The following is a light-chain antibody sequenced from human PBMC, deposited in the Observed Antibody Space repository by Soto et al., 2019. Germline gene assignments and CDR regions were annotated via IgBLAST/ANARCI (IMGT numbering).Light chain of an antibody. CDR1: QSLSNW. CDR2: AAS. Sequence: DIQMTQSPSSVSASVGDRVTITCRESQSLSNWLAWYQQKPGKAPKLLIYAASSLKSGVPSRFRGSGSGTDLNFTISSLQPEDFATYYCEHATTFPITFGPGTKVVVK. CDR3: EHATTFPIT. J-gene: IGKJ3*01. V-gene: IGKV1-12*01.